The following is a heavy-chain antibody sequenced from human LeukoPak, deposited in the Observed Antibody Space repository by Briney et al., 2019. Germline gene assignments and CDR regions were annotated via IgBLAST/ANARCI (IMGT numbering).Heavy chain of an antibody. J-gene: IGHJ4*02. CDR3: ARKSSGHYPFDC. CDR2: ISPSGDIT. V-gene: IGHV3-23*01. CDR1: GFTFSTYT. D-gene: IGHD3-22*01. Sequence: GGSLRLSCAASGFTFSTYTMSWVRQRPGKGLEWVSTISPSGDITQYADSVKGHFTISRDNSETTLFLQMTSLRVEDAAVYYCARKSSGHYPFDCWGQETLVTVSS.